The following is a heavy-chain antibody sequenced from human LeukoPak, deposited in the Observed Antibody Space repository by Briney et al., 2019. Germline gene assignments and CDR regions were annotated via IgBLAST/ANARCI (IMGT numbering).Heavy chain of an antibody. CDR3: TRDHPYFLAALATVPNWFDP. J-gene: IGHJ5*02. Sequence: GWSLRVSCVDSGYTLDDYGMSWVRHVPGKGREWVSEIYWRGDRTHYADSVKGRLTISRDNAKNSLYLQKNSLRVEDTALYYCTRDHPYFLAALATVPNWFDPWGQGTVVTVSS. V-gene: IGHV3-20*04. CDR2: IYWRGDRT. D-gene: IGHD4-11*01. CDR1: GYTLDDYG.